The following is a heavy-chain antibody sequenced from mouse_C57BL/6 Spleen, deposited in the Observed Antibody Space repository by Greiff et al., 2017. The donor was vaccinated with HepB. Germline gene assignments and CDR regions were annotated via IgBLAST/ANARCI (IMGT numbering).Heavy chain of an antibody. J-gene: IGHJ1*03. Sequence: QVQLQQPGAELVKPGASVKLSCKASGYTFTSYWMQWVKQRPGQGLEWIGEIDPSDSYTNYNQKFKGKATLTVDTSSSTAYMQLSSLTSEDSAVYYCAREGKWLRRDWYFDVWGTGTTVTVSS. CDR2: IDPSDSYT. CDR1: GYTFTSYW. D-gene: IGHD2-2*01. CDR3: AREGKWLRRDWYFDV. V-gene: IGHV1-50*01.